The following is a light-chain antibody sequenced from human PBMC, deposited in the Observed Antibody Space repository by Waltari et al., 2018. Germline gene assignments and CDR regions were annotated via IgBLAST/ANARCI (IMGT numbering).Light chain of an antibody. V-gene: IGLV1-44*01. CDR3: AAWDDSLNGRWV. CDR1: YSNIGNNV. Sequence: SVLTQPPSASGTPGQRVTISCSGTYSNIGNNVVNWYQQLPGTAPKLLIYRNELRPSGGPDRFSGSKSGSSASLAISGLHSEDEADYYCAAWDDSLNGRWVFGGGTKVTVL. CDR2: RNE. J-gene: IGLJ3*02.